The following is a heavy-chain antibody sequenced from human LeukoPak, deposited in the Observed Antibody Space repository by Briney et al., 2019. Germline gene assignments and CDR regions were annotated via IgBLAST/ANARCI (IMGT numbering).Heavy chain of an antibody. CDR2: IYYSGST. Sequence: PSETLSLTCTVSGGSISSSSYYWGWIRQPPGKGLEWIGTIYYSGSTYYNPSLKSRVTTSVDTSKNQFSLKLSSVTAADTAVYYCARHGGSSYGSYYFDFWGQGTLVTVSS. CDR1: GGSISSSSYY. J-gene: IGHJ4*02. V-gene: IGHV4-39*01. CDR3: ARHGGSSYGSYYFDF. D-gene: IGHD5-18*01.